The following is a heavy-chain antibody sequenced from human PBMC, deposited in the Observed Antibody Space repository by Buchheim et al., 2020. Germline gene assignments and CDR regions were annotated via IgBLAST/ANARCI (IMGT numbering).Heavy chain of an antibody. D-gene: IGHD2-15*01. V-gene: IGHV3-23*04. CDR3: AKRGGSTYYFDY. CDR2: MSGSGGGT. CDR1: GFTLSSYS. Sequence: EVQLVESGGGLVKPGGSLRLSCAASGFTLSSYSMSWVRQAPGKGLEWVSSMSGSGGGTYYADSLKGRFAISRDSYKNTLYLQMNSLRADDTAVYYCAKRGGSTYYFDYWGHGTL. J-gene: IGHJ4*01.